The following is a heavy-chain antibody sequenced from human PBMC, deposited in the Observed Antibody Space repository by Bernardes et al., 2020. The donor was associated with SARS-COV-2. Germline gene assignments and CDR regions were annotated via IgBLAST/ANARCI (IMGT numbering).Heavy chain of an antibody. V-gene: IGHV3-21*05. Sequence: GGSLRLSCAASGFSFRDYGMHWVRQTPGKGLEWVSYIGSRSRDISYVDSVKGRFTIYRNNARNTLFLQMHSLTAEDTAFYYCARRHIVDVLAGLDYWGQGTLVAVSS. D-gene: IGHD2-21*01. J-gene: IGHJ4*02. CDR2: IGSRSRDI. CDR1: GFSFRDYG. CDR3: ARRHIVDVLAGLDY.